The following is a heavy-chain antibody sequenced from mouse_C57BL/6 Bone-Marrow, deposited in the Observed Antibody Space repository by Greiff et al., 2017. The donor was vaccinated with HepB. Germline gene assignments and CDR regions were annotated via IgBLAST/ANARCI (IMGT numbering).Heavy chain of an antibody. J-gene: IGHJ1*03. CDR2: INSDGGST. CDR1: EYEFPSHD. Sequence: EVNLVESGGGLVQPGESLKLSCESNEYEFPSHDMSWVRKTPEKRLELVAAINSDGGSTYYPDTMERRFIISRDNTKKTLYLQMSSLRSEDTALYYCARHEYGYGFYWYFDVWGTGTTVTVSS. D-gene: IGHD2-2*01. CDR3: ARHEYGYGFYWYFDV. V-gene: IGHV5-2*01.